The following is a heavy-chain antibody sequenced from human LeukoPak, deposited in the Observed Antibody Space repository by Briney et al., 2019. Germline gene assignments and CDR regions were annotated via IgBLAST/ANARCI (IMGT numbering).Heavy chain of an antibody. CDR3: AKRGSAYYFDY. Sequence: PGGSLRLSCAASGFMFSSSAMSWVRQAPGKGLEWVSSITNGGATFYADSVKGRLTISRDNSKNMLYLQMNSLRAEDAAVYYCAKRGSAYYFDYWGQGTLVTASS. CDR2: ITNGGAT. V-gene: IGHV3-23*01. D-gene: IGHD2-15*01. J-gene: IGHJ4*02. CDR1: GFMFSSSA.